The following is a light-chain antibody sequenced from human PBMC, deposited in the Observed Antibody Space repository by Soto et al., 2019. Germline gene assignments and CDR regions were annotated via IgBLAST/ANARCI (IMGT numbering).Light chain of an antibody. CDR2: DAS. V-gene: IGKV3-11*01. CDR3: QQRSNWRVT. J-gene: IGKJ4*01. Sequence: EMVLTQSPATLSLSRVERAGRAFMASQSVNIYLAWYQQKPGQAPRLLIYDASNRATGIPARFSGSGSGTDFTLTISSLEPEDIAVYYCQQRSNWRVTFGGGTKV. CDR1: QSVNIY.